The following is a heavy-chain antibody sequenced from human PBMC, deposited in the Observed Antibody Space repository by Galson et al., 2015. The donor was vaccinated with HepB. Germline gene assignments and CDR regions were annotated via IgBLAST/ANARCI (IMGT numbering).Heavy chain of an antibody. CDR1: GFTFSSYG. Sequence: SLRLSCAASGFTFSSYGMHWVRQAPGKGLEWVAAISYDGSNNYYAAAVKGRFTITRDNYKNTLYQQMNSRRAEDTAEYYCAKDILSSSWYGSSEYFQHWGQGTLVTVSS. J-gene: IGHJ1*01. D-gene: IGHD6-13*01. CDR2: ISYDGSNN. V-gene: IGHV3-30*18. CDR3: AKDILSSSWYGSSEYFQH.